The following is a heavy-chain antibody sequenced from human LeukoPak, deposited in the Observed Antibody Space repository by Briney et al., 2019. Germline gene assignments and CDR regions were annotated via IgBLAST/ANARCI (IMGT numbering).Heavy chain of an antibody. CDR2: INPSGGST. J-gene: IGHJ5*02. CDR3: ARGYCSSTSCYGWFDP. Sequence: GASVKVSCKASGYTFTSYGISWVRQAPGQGLEWMGIINPSGGSTSYAQKFQGRVTMTRDMSTSTVYMELSSLRSEDTAVYYCARGYCSSTSCYGWFDPWGQGTLVTVSS. CDR1: GYTFTSYG. D-gene: IGHD2-2*01. V-gene: IGHV1-46*01.